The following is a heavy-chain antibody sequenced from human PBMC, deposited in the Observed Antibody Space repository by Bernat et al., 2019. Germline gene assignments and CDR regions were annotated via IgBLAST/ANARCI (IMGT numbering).Heavy chain of an antibody. J-gene: IGHJ5*02. CDR1: GGSFSGYY. CDR3: ARGITIFGVVKIRFDP. D-gene: IGHD3-3*01. V-gene: IGHV4-34*01. CDR2: INHSGST. Sequence: QVQLQQWGAGLLKPSETLSLTCAVYGGSFSGYYWSWIRQPPGKGLEWIGEINHSGSTNYNPSLKSRVTKSVDTSKNQFSLKLSSVTAADTAVYYCARGITIFGVVKIRFDPWGQGTLVTVSS.